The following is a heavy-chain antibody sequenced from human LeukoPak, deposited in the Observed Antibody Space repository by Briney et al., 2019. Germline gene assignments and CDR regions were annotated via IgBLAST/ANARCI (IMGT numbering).Heavy chain of an antibody. D-gene: IGHD3-16*01. CDR1: GYTFTSYG. Sequence: GASVKVSCKASGYTFTSYGISWVRQAPGQGLEWMGWISAYNGNTNYAQKLHGRVTMTTDTSTSTAYMELRSLRSDDTAVYYCARDRSHRLWAYYYGMDVWGQGTTVTVSS. J-gene: IGHJ6*02. V-gene: IGHV1-18*01. CDR2: ISAYNGNT. CDR3: ARDRSHRLWAYYYGMDV.